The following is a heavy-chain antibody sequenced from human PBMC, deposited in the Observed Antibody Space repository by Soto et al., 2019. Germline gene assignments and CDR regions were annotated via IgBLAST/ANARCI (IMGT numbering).Heavy chain of an antibody. CDR3: AREARYRGYDLADF. D-gene: IGHD5-12*01. J-gene: IGHJ4*02. CDR2: IFYSGGP. V-gene: IGHV4-31*03. CDR1: GGSISSGCYY. Sequence: SETLSLTCTVSGGSISSGCYYWSWIRQHPGKGLEWIGYIFYSGGPHYNPSLKSRVTISLDTSKNQLSLRLNSVTAADTAVYYCAREARYRGYDLADFWGQGTLVTVSS.